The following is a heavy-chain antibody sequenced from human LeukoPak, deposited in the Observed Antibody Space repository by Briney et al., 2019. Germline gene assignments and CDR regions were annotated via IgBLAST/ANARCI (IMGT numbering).Heavy chain of an antibody. Sequence: GSLRLSCAASGFTFSSYGMSWVRQPPGGGLEWIGSIYYSGNTYYSPSLNSRVTISVDTSKNQFSLQLNSVTAADTALYYCAREYYADSSGFKWGQGTLVTVSS. CDR2: IYYSGNT. CDR1: GFTFSSYG. D-gene: IGHD3-22*01. V-gene: IGHV4-59*05. CDR3: AREYYADSSGFK. J-gene: IGHJ4*02.